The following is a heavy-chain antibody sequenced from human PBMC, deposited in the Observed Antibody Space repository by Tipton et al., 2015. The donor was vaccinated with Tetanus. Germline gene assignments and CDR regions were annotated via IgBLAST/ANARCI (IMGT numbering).Heavy chain of an antibody. CDR2: ISYRGNT. D-gene: IGHD3-9*01. Sequence: TLSLTCAVSGGSVSSGGYSWTWIRQPPGRGLEWIGYISYRGNTYSNSSLKSRVTISVDKSKNQFSLRLNSVTAADTAMYYCARGVRAFYDILTGHPDWFDPWGPGIPVTVSS. CDR1: GGSVSSGGYS. V-gene: IGHV4-30-2*01. CDR3: ARGVRAFYDILTGHPDWFDP. J-gene: IGHJ5*02.